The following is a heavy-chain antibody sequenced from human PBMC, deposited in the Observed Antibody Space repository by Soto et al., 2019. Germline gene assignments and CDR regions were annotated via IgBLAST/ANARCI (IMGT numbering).Heavy chain of an antibody. CDR2: ISAYNGNT. J-gene: IGHJ3*02. CDR3: ARDRGGYYYDSSGYYEAFDI. V-gene: IGHV1-18*01. Sequence: QVQLVQSGAEVKKPRASVKVSCKASGYTFTSYGISWVRQAPGQGLEWMGWISAYNGNTNYAQKLQGRVTMTTDTSTSTAYMELRSLRSDDTAVYYCARDRGGYYYDSSGYYEAFDIWGQGTMVTVSS. CDR1: GYTFTSYG. D-gene: IGHD3-22*01.